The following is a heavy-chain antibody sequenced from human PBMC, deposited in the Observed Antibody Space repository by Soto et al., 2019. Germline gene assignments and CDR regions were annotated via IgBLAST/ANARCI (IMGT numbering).Heavy chain of an antibody. Sequence: EVQLLESGGGLVQPGGSLRLSCAASGFTFSTYAMNWVRQAPGNGLEWVSAISGSGGSIHYADPVKGRFTISRDNSKNMLYLQMNSLRDEDTAVYHCVKGYWKGDVWGQGTTVSVSS. J-gene: IGHJ6*02. CDR3: VKGYWKGDV. V-gene: IGHV3-23*01. CDR2: ISGSGGSI. D-gene: IGHD1-1*01. CDR1: GFTFSTYA.